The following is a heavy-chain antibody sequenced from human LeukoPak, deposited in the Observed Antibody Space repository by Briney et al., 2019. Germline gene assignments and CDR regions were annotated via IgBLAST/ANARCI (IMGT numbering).Heavy chain of an antibody. CDR2: IYTSGST. D-gene: IGHD3-16*01. V-gene: IGHV4-61*02. CDR3: ARDADYVGWFDP. CDR1: GGSISSGSYY. J-gene: IGHJ5*02. Sequence: PSETLSLTCTVSGGSISSGSYYWSWIRQPAGKGLEWIGRIYTSGSTNYNPSLKSRVTISVDTSKNQFSLKLSSVTAADTAVYYCARDADYVGWFDPWGQGTLVTVSS.